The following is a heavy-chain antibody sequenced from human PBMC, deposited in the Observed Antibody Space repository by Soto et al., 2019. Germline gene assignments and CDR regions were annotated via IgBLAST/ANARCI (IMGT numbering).Heavy chain of an antibody. J-gene: IGHJ6*02. D-gene: IGHD6-6*01. Sequence: PSQTLSLTCAISGDSVSSNSAAWNWIRQSPSRGLEWLGRTYYRSKWYNDYAVSVKSRITINPDTSKNQFSLQLNSVTPEDTAVYYCARDSIAARPDYYYYCMDVWGQGTTVTVSS. V-gene: IGHV6-1*01. CDR2: TYYRSKWYN. CDR1: GDSVSSNSAA. CDR3: ARDSIAARPDYYYYCMDV.